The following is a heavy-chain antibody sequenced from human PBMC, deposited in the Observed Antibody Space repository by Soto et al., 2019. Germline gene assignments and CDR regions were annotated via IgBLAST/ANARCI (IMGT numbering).Heavy chain of an antibody. J-gene: IGHJ6*02. V-gene: IGHV3-15*07. CDR3: TTGVRYCSGGSCYFPHYYYYYGMDV. CDR2: IKSKTDGGTT. CDR1: WFTFSNAW. D-gene: IGHD2-15*01. Sequence: GGALRLSCAASWFTFSNAWMNWVRQAPGKGLEWVGRIKSKTDGGTTDYAAPVKGRFTISRDDSKNTLYLQMNSLKTEDTAVYYCTTGVRYCSGGSCYFPHYYYYYGMDVWGQGTTVTVSS.